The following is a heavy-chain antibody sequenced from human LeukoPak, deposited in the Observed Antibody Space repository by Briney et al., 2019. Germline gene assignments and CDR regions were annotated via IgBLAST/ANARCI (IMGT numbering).Heavy chain of an antibody. D-gene: IGHD1-26*01. Sequence: GGPLRLSCAASGFTFSTNYMNWVRQAPGKGLEWVSILYSGSSTYYSNSVEGRFIISRDSSKNTLSLQMNDLRAEDTAVYYCARDGAHFHWYLYLWRRGTLATVS. CDR2: LYSGSST. CDR3: ARDGAHFHWYLYL. J-gene: IGHJ2*01. V-gene: IGHV3-53*01. CDR1: GFTFSTNY.